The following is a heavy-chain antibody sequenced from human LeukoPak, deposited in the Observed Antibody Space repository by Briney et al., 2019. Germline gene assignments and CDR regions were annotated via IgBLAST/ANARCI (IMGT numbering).Heavy chain of an antibody. CDR3: ARETRDNRNGDFDN. Sequence: GASVKVSCEASGYTFTSYPMNWVRQAPGQGLEWMGWINTNTGNPTYAQGFTGRFVFSLDTSVSTTYLQISSLKAEDTAVYYCARETRDNRNGDFDNWGQGTLVTVSS. CDR1: GYTFTSYP. CDR2: INTNTGNP. J-gene: IGHJ4*02. V-gene: IGHV7-4-1*02. D-gene: IGHD1-1*01.